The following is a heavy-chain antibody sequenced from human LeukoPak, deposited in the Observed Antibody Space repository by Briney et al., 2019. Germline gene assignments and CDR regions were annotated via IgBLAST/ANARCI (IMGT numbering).Heavy chain of an antibody. CDR3: AREASDY. V-gene: IGHV3-64*01. J-gene: IGHJ4*02. CDR1: GFTFSSYA. CDR2: ISSNGGST. Sequence: PGGSLRLSCAASGFTFSSYAMHWFRQAPGKGLEYVSAISSNGGSTYYANSVKGRFTISRDNSKNTLYLQMGSLRAEDMAVYYCAREASDYWGQGTLVTVSS.